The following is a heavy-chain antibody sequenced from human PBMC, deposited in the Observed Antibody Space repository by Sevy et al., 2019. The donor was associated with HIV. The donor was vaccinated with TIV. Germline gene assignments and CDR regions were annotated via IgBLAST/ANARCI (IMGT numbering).Heavy chain of an antibody. CDR1: GASISSSGYY. Sequence: SETLSLTCTVSGASISSSGYYWGWIRQPPGKGVEWIASINYSGSTFYNPSLKSRVTISADTSKNQFSLDLNSVTAADTAIYYCAGPILTYNNGWSYYDYWGQGTVVTVSS. CDR3: AGPILTYNNGWSYYDY. V-gene: IGHV4-39*01. D-gene: IGHD6-19*01. CDR2: INYSGST. J-gene: IGHJ4*02.